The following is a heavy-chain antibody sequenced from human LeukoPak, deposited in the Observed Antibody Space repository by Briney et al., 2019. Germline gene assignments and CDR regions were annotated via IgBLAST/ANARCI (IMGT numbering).Heavy chain of an antibody. D-gene: IGHD2-21*02. CDR1: GYTFTSYG. CDR3: ARIPLEGYCGGDCYVFDY. J-gene: IGHJ4*02. V-gene: IGHV1-18*01. CDR2: ISAYNGNT. Sequence: ASVKVSCKASGYTFTSYGISWVRQAPGQELEWMGWISAYNGNTNYAQKLQGRVTMTTDTSTSTAYAELRSLRSDDTAVYYCARIPLEGYCGGDCYVFDYWGQGTLVTVSS.